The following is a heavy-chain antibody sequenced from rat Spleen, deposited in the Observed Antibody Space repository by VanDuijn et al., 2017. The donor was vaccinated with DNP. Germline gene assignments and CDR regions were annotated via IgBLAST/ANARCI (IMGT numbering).Heavy chain of an antibody. J-gene: IGHJ2*01. CDR1: GFTFSNYG. Sequence: EVQLVESGGGLVQPGRSLKLSCEVSGFTFSNYGMAWVRQTPTTGLEWVASIPYSGGTTYYPDSVKGRFTISRDNAKSTLYLQMDSLRSDDTATYHCASIIAGIGYFDYWGQGVMVTVSS. CDR3: ASIIAGIGYFDY. V-gene: IGHV5S13*01. CDR2: IPYSGGTT. D-gene: IGHD1-4*01.